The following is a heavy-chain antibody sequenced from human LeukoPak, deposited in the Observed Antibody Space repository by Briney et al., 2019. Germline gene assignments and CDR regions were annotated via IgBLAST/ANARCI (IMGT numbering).Heavy chain of an antibody. V-gene: IGHV1-8*01. J-gene: IGHJ4*02. CDR3: ARAHYDSSGYPRY. D-gene: IGHD3-22*01. Sequence: ASVKVSCKASGYTFTSYDINWVRQATGQGLEWMGWMNPNSGNTGYARKFQGRVTMTRNTSISTAYMELSSLRSEDTAVYYCARAHYDSSGYPRYWGQGTLVTVSS. CDR2: MNPNSGNT. CDR1: GYTFTSYD.